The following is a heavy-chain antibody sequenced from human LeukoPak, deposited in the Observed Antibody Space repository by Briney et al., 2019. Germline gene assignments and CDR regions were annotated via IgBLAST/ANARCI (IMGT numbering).Heavy chain of an antibody. D-gene: IGHD3-10*01. V-gene: IGHV1-2*06. J-gene: IGHJ4*02. Sequence: ASVKVSCKASGYTFTGYYMQWVRQAPGQGLEWMGRINPNSGGTNYAQKFQGRVTMTRDTSISTAYMELSRLRSDDTAVYYCARDFGELFHTEYWGQGTLVTVSS. CDR1: GYTFTGYY. CDR2: INPNSGGT. CDR3: ARDFGELFHTEY.